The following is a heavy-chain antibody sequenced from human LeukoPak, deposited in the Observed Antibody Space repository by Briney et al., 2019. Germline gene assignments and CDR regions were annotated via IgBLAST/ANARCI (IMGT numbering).Heavy chain of an antibody. CDR3: ATSDTVSTYNSFVP. Sequence: SETLSLTCTVSGVSISSHYWSWIRQPPGKGLGWIGSIRYSGSTYYNPSLKSRVTISVDTSNNQFSLHLTSLTAADTAVYYCATSDTVSTYNSFVPWGLGTLVTVS. J-gene: IGHJ5*02. CDR2: IRYSGST. V-gene: IGHV4-59*04. D-gene: IGHD5/OR15-5a*01. CDR1: GVSISSHY.